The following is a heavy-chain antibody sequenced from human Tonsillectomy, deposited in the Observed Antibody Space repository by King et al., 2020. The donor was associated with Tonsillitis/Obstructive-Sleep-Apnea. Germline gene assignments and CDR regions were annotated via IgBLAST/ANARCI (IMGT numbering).Heavy chain of an antibody. J-gene: IGHJ6*02. D-gene: IGHD5-18*01. Sequence: QLVQSGAEVKKPGESLRISCKGSGYSFTSYWISWVRQMPGKGLEWMGIIDPSDSYTNYSPSFQGHVTISADKSISTAYLQWSSLKASDTAMYYCATGRGYSYGSGYYYGMDVWGQGTTVTVS. CDR3: ATGRGYSYGSGYYYGMDV. CDR2: IDPSDSYT. V-gene: IGHV5-10-1*03. CDR1: GYSFTSYW.